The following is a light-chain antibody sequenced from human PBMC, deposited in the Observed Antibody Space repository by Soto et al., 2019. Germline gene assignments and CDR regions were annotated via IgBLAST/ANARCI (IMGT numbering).Light chain of an antibody. V-gene: IGKV3-20*01. CDR1: QSVSSSS. Sequence: EIVLTQSPGTLSLSPGGRATLSCRASQSVSSSSLSWYQQKPGQAPRLLIYDTSSRATDIPDRFSGSGSGTDFTLTISRLEPEDFTVYYCQHYGTSMWNFSKGTKVDI. CDR3: QHYGTSMWN. J-gene: IGKJ1*01. CDR2: DTS.